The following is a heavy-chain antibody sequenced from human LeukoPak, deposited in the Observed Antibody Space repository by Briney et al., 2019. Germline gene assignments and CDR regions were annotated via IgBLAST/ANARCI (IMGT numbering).Heavy chain of an antibody. J-gene: IGHJ4*02. Sequence: SGPTLVKPTQTLALTCTSSGFSLSTSGVAVGWIRQPPGKALEWLALIFWDDDKRYSPSLKSRLTITKDTSKNQVVLTMTNMDPVDTATYYCAHAISAAGYHYWGQGTLVTVSS. CDR3: AHAISAAGYHY. CDR2: IFWDDDK. CDR1: GFSLSTSGVA. V-gene: IGHV2-5*02. D-gene: IGHD6-13*01.